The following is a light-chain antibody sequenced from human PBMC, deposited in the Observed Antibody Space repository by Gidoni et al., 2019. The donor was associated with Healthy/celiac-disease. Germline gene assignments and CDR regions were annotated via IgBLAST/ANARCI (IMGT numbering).Light chain of an antibody. Sequence: QSALTQPASVSGSPGQSITISCTGTSSDVGGYHYVSWYQQHPGKAPKLIIYEVSNRPSGVSNHFSGSKSGNTASLTISGLQAEDEPDYYCSSYTSSSPWVFGGGTKLTVL. CDR1: SSDVGGYHY. J-gene: IGLJ3*02. V-gene: IGLV2-14*01. CDR2: EVS. CDR3: SSYTSSSPWV.